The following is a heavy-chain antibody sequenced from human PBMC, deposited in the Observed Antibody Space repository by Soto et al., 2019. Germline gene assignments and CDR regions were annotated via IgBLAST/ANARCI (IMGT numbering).Heavy chain of an antibody. CDR1: GDSISRYY. J-gene: IGHJ6*02. Sequence: QVQLQESGPGLVKPSETLSLTCTVSGDSISRYYWSWIRLSPGKGLEWIGYIYYSGETNYNPSVKSRVTISEDRTKNQSSLKLSSVTAADTAVYYCARDQGGEFLKGSGMDVWGQGTTVTVSS. CDR3: ARDQGGEFLKGSGMDV. CDR2: IYYSGET. D-gene: IGHD3-10*01. V-gene: IGHV4-59*01.